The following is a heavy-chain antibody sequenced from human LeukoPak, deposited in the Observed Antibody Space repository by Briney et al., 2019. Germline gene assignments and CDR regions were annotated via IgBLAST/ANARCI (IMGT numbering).Heavy chain of an antibody. J-gene: IGHJ4*02. CDR2: INPSGGST. D-gene: IGHD3-22*01. Sequence: ASVKVSCKASGYTFTGYYMHWVRQAPGQGLEWMGIINPSGGSTSYAQKFQGRVTMTRDTSTSTVYMELSSLRSEDTAVYYCARDSSGYSEWLEKGDYWGQGTLVTVSS. V-gene: IGHV1-46*01. CDR1: GYTFTGYY. CDR3: ARDSSGYSEWLEKGDY.